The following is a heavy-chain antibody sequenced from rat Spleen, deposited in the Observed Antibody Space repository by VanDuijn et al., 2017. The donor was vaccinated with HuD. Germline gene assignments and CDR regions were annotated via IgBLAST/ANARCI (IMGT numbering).Heavy chain of an antibody. Sequence: EVQLVESGGGLVQPGRSLKLSCAASGFTFSSFAMAWVRQAPKKGLEWVATITSGGSNTYYPDSVKGRFTISRDNAKSTLYLQMDSLRSEDTASYYCAREGGELGYFDYWGQGVMVTVSS. CDR1: GFTFSSFA. V-gene: IGHV5-25*01. J-gene: IGHJ2*01. CDR2: ITSGGSNT. CDR3: AREGGELGYFDY. D-gene: IGHD1-11*01.